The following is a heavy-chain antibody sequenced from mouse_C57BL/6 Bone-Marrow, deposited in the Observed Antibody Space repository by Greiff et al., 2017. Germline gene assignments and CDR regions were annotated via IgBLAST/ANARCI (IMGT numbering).Heavy chain of an antibody. V-gene: IGHV1-15*01. CDR2: IDPETGGT. J-gene: IGHJ2*01. Sequence: QVQLQQSGAELVRPGASVTLSCKASGYTFTDYEMHWVKQTPVHGLEWIGAIDPETGGTAYNQKFKGKAILTADKSSSTAYMELRSLTSEDSAVYYSTTSGWGWLLYVDYWSQGTTLTLSS. CDR1: GYTFTDYE. D-gene: IGHD2-3*01. CDR3: TTSGWGWLLYVDY.